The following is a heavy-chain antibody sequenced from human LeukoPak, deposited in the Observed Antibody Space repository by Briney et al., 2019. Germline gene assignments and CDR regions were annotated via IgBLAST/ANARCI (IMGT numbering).Heavy chain of an antibody. V-gene: IGHV5-10-1*01. J-gene: IGHJ4*02. Sequence: GESLKISCKGSGYSFTSYWISWVRQMPGKGLEWMGRIDPSDSYTNYSPSFQGHVTISADKSISTAYLQWSSQKASDTAMYYCARHLYCSSTSCRAIDYWGQGTLVTVSS. CDR1: GYSFTSYW. CDR2: IDPSDSYT. CDR3: ARHLYCSSTSCRAIDY. D-gene: IGHD2-2*01.